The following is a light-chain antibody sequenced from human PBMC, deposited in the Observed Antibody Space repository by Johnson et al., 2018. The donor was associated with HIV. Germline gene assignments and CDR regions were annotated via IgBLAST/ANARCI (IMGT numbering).Light chain of an antibody. J-gene: IGLJ1*01. CDR1: SSNIGSNT. CDR2: RSD. CDR3: AAWDDSLNGYYV. V-gene: IGLV1-44*01. Sequence: QSALTLPPSASGTPGQRVTISCSGSSSNIGSNTVNWYQQLPGTAPKVLIYRSDQRPSGVPDRFSGSKSGTSASLAISGLQAEDEADYFCAAWDDSLNGYYVFGTGTKVTVL.